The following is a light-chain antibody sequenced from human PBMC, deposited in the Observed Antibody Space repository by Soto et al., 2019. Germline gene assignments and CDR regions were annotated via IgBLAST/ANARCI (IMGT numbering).Light chain of an antibody. CDR1: ISDVGSQDF. V-gene: IGLV2-14*01. CDR2: EVT. J-gene: IGLJ1*01. Sequence: QSVLTQPASVSGSPGQSITISCTRTISDVGSQDFVTWYQQYPGRVPKLMIYEVTNRPSGVSDRFSGSKSGNTASLTISGLQAEDEADYYCSSYTTSSTLVFGTGTKVTVL. CDR3: SSYTTSSTLV.